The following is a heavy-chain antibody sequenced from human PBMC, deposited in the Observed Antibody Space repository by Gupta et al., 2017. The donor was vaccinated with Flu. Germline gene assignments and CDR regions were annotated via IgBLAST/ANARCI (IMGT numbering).Heavy chain of an antibody. D-gene: IGHD2-8*01. J-gene: IGHJ4*02. CDR3: AKPGSNVSELRALDY. V-gene: IGHV3-33*03. CDR2: IWGDEINR. CDR1: CINFGSQC. Sequence: QVQLVESGVGVVRPRRSLSPSCASSCINFGSQCMHWAREAPGKWLKWGAVIWGDEINRVYADSVNGRFNITRDNSKKILYLKMSRLRAEDTAIYYCAKPGSNVSELRALDYWGQGTLVTVAA.